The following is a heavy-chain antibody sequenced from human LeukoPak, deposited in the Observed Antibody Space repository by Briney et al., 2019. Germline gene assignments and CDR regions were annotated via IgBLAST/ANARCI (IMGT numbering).Heavy chain of an antibody. J-gene: IGHJ4*02. Sequence: GGSLRLSCAASGFTFSSYAMSWVRQAPGKGLEWVSAISGSGGSTYYADSVKGRFTISGDNSKNTLYLQMNSLRAEDTAVYYCAKDCSGGSCYDYWGQGTLVTVSS. CDR2: ISGSGGST. CDR1: GFTFSSYA. D-gene: IGHD2-15*01. CDR3: AKDCSGGSCYDY. V-gene: IGHV3-23*01.